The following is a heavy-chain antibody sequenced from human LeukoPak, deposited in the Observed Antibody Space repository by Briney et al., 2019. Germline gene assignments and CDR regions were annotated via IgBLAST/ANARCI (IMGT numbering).Heavy chain of an antibody. J-gene: IGHJ4*02. CDR2: IYYSGST. V-gene: IGHV4-59*01. CDR1: GGSISSYY. D-gene: IGHD3-9*01. CDR3: ARASGEYYDITLDY. Sequence: PSETLSLTCTVSGGSISSYYWSWIRQPPGKGLEWIGYIYYSGSTNYNPSLKSRVTISVDTSKNQFSLKLSSVTAADTAVYYCARASGEYYDITLDYRGQGTLVTVSS.